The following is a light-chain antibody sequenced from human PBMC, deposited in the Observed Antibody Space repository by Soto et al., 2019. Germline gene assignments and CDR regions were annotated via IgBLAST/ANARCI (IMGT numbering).Light chain of an antibody. CDR1: VSAVAGYTY. CDR3: SSFTSILGL. J-gene: IGLJ2*01. V-gene: IGLV2-14*03. Sequence: QSVLTQPASVSGSPGQSITISCTGAVSAVAGYTYVSWYQQHPGKGPKVIIYDVSNRPSGVSNRFSGSKSGTTASLPISGLQAEDEADYYCSSFTSILGLFGGGTKLTV. CDR2: DVS.